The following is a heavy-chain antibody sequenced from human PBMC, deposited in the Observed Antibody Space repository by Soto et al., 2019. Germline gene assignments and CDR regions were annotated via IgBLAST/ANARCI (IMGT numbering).Heavy chain of an antibody. CDR2: IYYSGST. Sequence: QVQLQESGPGLVKPSQTLSLTCTVSGGSISSGANFWTWIRQRPGKGLEWIGCIYYSGSTYYNPSLNSRVSIAVDSSKNQFSLRLSSVTAADTAVFYCATYGSGTYYVSWGQGRLVTVSS. V-gene: IGHV4-31*03. J-gene: IGHJ5*02. D-gene: IGHD3-10*01. CDR1: GGSISSGANF. CDR3: ATYGSGTYYVS.